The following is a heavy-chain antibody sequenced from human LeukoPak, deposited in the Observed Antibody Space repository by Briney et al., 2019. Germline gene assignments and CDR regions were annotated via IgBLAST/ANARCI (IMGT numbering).Heavy chain of an antibody. V-gene: IGHV1-69*13. D-gene: IGHD5-24*01. CDR3: ARITRWLQFGAYYFDY. CDR1: GGTFSSYA. J-gene: IGHJ4*02. Sequence: ASVKVSCKASGGTFSSYAISWVRQAPGQGLEWMGGIIPIFGTANYAQKFQGRVTITADESTSTAYMELSSLRSEDTAVYYCARITRWLQFGAYYFDYWGQGTLVTVSS. CDR2: IIPIFGTA.